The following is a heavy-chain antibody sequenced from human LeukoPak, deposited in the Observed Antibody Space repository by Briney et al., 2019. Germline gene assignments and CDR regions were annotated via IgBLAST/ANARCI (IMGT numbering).Heavy chain of an antibody. Sequence: GESLKISCKGSGYSFTSYWIGWVRQMPGKGLEWMGIAYPGDSDTRYSPSFQGQVTISADKSISTAYLQWSSLKASDTAMYYCARHVRYYDSSGYYYGSYYFDYWGQGTLVTVSS. CDR3: ARHVRYYDSSGYYYGSYYFDY. CDR2: AYPGDSDT. CDR1: GYSFTSYW. V-gene: IGHV5-51*01. D-gene: IGHD3-22*01. J-gene: IGHJ4*02.